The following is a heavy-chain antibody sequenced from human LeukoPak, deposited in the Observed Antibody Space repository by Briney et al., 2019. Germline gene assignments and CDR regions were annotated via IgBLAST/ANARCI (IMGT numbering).Heavy chain of an antibody. J-gene: IGHJ3*02. CDR1: GFTVSTNY. Sequence: GGSLRLSCAGSGFTVSTNYMSWVRQAPGKGLEWGSIIFSGGSKYYANSVKSRFTITRDNSKNTLYLQMNSLRAEDTAVYYCARVGYYYDSSGYYYAFDIWGQGTMVTVSS. CDR3: ARVGYYYDSSGYYYAFDI. V-gene: IGHV3-53*01. CDR2: IFSGGSK. D-gene: IGHD3-22*01.